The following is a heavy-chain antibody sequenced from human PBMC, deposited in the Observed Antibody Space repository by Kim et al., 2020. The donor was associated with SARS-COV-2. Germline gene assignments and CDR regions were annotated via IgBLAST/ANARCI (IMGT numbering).Heavy chain of an antibody. CDR1: GFAFSTQS. CDR2: IRSTGSVI. Sequence: GGSLRLSCAASGFAFSTQSMNWVRQAPGKGLEWVSYIRSTGSVIDYADSVKGRFTISRDNAKNSLYLQMSSVRAEDTAVYYCARGAGTTDSTGHYFAYWGQGILVAVSS. CDR3: ARGAGTTDSTGHYFAY. V-gene: IGHV3-48*04. D-gene: IGHD1-7*01. J-gene: IGHJ4*02.